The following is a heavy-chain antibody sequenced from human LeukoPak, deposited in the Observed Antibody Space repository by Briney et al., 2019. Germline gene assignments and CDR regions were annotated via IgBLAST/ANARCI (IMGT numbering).Heavy chain of an antibody. D-gene: IGHD3-3*01. CDR2: ISWNSGSI. Sequence: GGSLRLSCAASGFTFDDYAMHWVRQAPGKGLEWVSGISWNSGSIGYADSVKGRFTISRDNAKNSLYLQMNSLRAEDTALYYCAKFHGVTIFGLVPVGGGWFDPWGQGTLVTVSS. J-gene: IGHJ5*02. V-gene: IGHV3-9*01. CDR1: GFTFDDYA. CDR3: AKFHGVTIFGLVPVGGGWFDP.